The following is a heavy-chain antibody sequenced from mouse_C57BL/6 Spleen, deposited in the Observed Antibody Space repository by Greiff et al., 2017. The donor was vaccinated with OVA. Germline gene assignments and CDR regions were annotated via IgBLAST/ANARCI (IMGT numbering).Heavy chain of an antibody. J-gene: IGHJ4*01. CDR3: ARRGGTTSDYYAMDY. CDR2: IHPNSGST. V-gene: IGHV1-64*01. Sequence: QVQLQQPGAELVKPGASVKLSCKASGYTFTSYWMHWVKQRPGQGLEWIGMIHPNSGSTNYNEKFKSKATLTVDKSSSTAYMQLSSLTSEDSAVYYCARRGGTTSDYYAMDYWGQGTSVTVSS. CDR1: GYTFTSYW. D-gene: IGHD1-1*01.